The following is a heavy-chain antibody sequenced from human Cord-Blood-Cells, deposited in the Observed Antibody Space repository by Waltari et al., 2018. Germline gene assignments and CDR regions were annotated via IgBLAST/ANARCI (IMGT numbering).Heavy chain of an antibody. V-gene: IGHV3-7*01. CDR2: KKQDGSEK. Sequence: EVQLVESGGGLVQPGGSLRLSCAASGFTFSSYWMSWVRQAPGKGGEWGANKKQDGSEKIYVDSVKGRFTISRDNAKNSLYLQMNSLRAEDTAVYYCARVRRGYYFDYWGQGTLVTVSS. D-gene: IGHD3-22*01. J-gene: IGHJ4*02. CDR1: GFTFSSYW. CDR3: ARVRRGYYFDY.